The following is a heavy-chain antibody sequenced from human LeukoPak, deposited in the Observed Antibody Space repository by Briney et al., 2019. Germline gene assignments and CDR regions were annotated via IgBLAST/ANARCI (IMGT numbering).Heavy chain of an antibody. Sequence: ASVKVSCKASGYTFTSYDINWVRQATGRGLEWMGWISAYNGNTNYAQKLQGRVTMTTDTSTSTAYMELRSLRSDDTAVYYCARERSYCSSTSCHNWFDPWGQGTLVTVSS. D-gene: IGHD2-2*01. J-gene: IGHJ5*02. CDR1: GYTFTSYD. V-gene: IGHV1-18*01. CDR2: ISAYNGNT. CDR3: ARERSYCSSTSCHNWFDP.